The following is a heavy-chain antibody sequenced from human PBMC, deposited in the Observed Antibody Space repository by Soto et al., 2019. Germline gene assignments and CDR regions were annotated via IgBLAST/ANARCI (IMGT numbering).Heavy chain of an antibody. D-gene: IGHD1-7*01. CDR1: GGTFSSYA. CDR3: AREPITGTTTWFDP. V-gene: IGHV1-69*01. Sequence: QVQLVQSGAEVKKPGSSVKVSCKASGGTFSSYAISWVRQAPGQGLEWMGGIIPIFGTANYAQKFQGRVTITADESTSTDYMELSSLRSEDTALYYCAREPITGTTTWFDPWGQGTLVTVSS. J-gene: IGHJ5*02. CDR2: IIPIFGTA.